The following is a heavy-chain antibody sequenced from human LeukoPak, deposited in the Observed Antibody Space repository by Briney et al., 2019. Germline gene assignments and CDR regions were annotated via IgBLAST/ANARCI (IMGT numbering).Heavy chain of an antibody. D-gene: IGHD6-19*01. J-gene: IGHJ4*02. Sequence: GGSLRLSCAASGFTFSSYEMNWVRQAPGKGLEWVSYISSSGSTIYYADSVKGRFTISRDNAKNSLYLQMNSLRAEDTAVYYCARLGIAVAGGDDYWGQGTLVTVSS. CDR3: ARLGIAVAGGDDY. CDR1: GFTFSSYE. CDR2: ISSSGSTI. V-gene: IGHV3-48*03.